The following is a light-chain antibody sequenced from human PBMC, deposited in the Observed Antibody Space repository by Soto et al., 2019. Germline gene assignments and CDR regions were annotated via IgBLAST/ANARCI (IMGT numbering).Light chain of an antibody. CDR2: EGS. J-gene: IGLJ2*01. CDR1: SSDVGSHNL. CDR3: CSYAGSSTFVV. Sequence: QSALTQPASVSGSPGQSITISCTGTSSDVGSHNLVSWYQQHPGKAPKFIIYEGSKRPSGVSIRFSGSKSGNTASLTISGLQVEDEADYYCCSYAGSSTFVVFGGGTKLTVL. V-gene: IGLV2-23*03.